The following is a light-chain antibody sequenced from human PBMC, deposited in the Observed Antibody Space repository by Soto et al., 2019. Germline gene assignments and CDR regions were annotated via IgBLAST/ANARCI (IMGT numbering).Light chain of an antibody. CDR1: QSVSGN. V-gene: IGKV3-15*01. CDR2: GAS. CDR3: QQYNNWPRT. J-gene: IGKJ1*01. Sequence: EIVMTQSPATLSVSPGERATLSCRASQSVSGNLAWYQQKPGQAPRLLIYGASTRATGIPARFSGSGSGTEFTLTISSLQSADFAVYYCQQYNNWPRTFSQGTKVEIK.